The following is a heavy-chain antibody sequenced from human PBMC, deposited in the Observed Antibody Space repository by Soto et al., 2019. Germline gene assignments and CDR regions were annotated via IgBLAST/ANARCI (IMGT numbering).Heavy chain of an antibody. Sequence: PSETLSLTCTVSGGSISSYHWSWIRQTPGKGLEWIGYVHYSWGSNYNPSLKSRVAISLDTSKSQFSLKLTSVTATDTAVYYCAEDSGYNYGYFRWFDPWGQGTLVTVSS. CDR2: VHYSWGS. CDR1: GGSISSYH. J-gene: IGHJ5*02. CDR3: AEDSGYNYGYFRWFDP. V-gene: IGHV4-59*08. D-gene: IGHD5-18*01.